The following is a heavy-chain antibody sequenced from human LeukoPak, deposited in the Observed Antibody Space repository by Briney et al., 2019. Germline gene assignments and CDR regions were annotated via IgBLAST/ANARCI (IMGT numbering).Heavy chain of an antibody. CDR3: ARVRYRLAETYIDY. Sequence: GASVKVSCKASGYTFTSYYMHWVRQAPGQGLEWMGLINPSGSSTSYAQKFQGRLSLTRDMSTSTDYMELSSLRSEDTAVYYCARVRYRLAETYIDYWGQGTLVTVSS. J-gene: IGHJ4*02. D-gene: IGHD3-16*01. V-gene: IGHV1-46*01. CDR1: GYTFTSYY. CDR2: INPSGSST.